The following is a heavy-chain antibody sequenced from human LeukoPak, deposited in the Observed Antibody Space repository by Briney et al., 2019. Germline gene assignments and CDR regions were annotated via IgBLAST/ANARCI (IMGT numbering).Heavy chain of an antibody. J-gene: IGHJ4*02. CDR2: ITTNIDST. CDR3: VKPARGSGIQYGLDS. CDR1: GFSFSNYA. D-gene: IGHD3-10*01. Sequence: PGGSLRLSCSASGFSFSNYAMHWVRQAPGKGLEYVAAITTNIDSTFYADSVNGRFTISRDNSRNTFYLQMSSLKPEDTARYYCVKPARGSGIQYGLDSWGQGTLVTVSS. V-gene: IGHV3-64D*06.